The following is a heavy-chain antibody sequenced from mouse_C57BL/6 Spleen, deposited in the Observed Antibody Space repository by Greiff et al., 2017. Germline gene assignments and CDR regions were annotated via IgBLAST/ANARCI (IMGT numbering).Heavy chain of an antibody. CDR2: IYPGDGDT. CDR1: GYAFSSYW. CDR3: AGYSNYWAMDY. J-gene: IGHJ4*01. V-gene: IGHV1-80*01. D-gene: IGHD2-5*01. Sequence: LVESGAELVKPGASVKISCKASGYAFSSYWMNWVKQRPGKGLEWIGQIYPGDGDTNYNGKFKGKATLTADKSSSTAYMQLSSLTSEDSAVYFCAGYSNYWAMDYWGQGTSVTVSS.